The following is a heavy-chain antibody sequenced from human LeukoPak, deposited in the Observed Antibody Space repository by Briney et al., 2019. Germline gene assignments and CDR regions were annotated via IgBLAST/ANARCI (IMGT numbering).Heavy chain of an antibody. V-gene: IGHV6-1*01. J-gene: IGHJ3*02. D-gene: IGHD3-16*01. CDR3: ARWGPQGRTFDK. CDR1: GDSVSSNRAA. Sequence: SQTLSLTFAISGDSVSSNRAAWGWIRQSPSRGLEWLGRTYYMSKWYNDYGPSVKSRITINSDTSKNQFFLHLNSVTPEDTALYYWARWGPQGRTFDKWGQGTMVNVSS. CDR2: TYYMSKWYN.